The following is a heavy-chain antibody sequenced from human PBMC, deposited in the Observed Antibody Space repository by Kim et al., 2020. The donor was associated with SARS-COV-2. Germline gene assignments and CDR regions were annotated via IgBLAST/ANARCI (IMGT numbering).Heavy chain of an antibody. CDR2: IYYSGST. Sequence: SETLSLTCTVYSGSITGYHWTWIRQPPGKGLEWIGQIYYSGSTNYNPSLKSRVTISVDTSKNQFSLKLSSVTAADTAVYYCARHPPLVAEGRPYHYGKD. CDR3: ARHPPLVAEGRPYHYGKD. V-gene: IGHV4-59*08. J-gene: IGHJ6*01. CDR1: SGSITGYH. D-gene: IGHD2-2*01.